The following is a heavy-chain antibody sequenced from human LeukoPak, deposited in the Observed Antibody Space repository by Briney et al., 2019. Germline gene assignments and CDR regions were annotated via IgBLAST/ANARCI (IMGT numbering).Heavy chain of an antibody. CDR3: AREYSGSPDAFDI. V-gene: IGHV3-53*01. CDR1: GFTVSSNY. J-gene: IGHJ3*02. D-gene: IGHD1-26*01. CDR2: IYSGGST. Sequence: GESLRLSCAASGFTVSSNYMSWVRQAPGKGLEWVSVIYSGGSTYYADSVKGRFTISRDNSKNTLYLQMNSLRAEDTAVYYCAREYSGSPDAFDIWGQGTMVTVSS.